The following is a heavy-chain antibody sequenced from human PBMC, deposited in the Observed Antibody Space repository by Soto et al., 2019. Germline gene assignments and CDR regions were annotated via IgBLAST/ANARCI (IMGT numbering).Heavy chain of an antibody. J-gene: IGHJ2*01. CDR1: GGTFSSYA. CDR2: IIPIFGTA. Sequence: QVQLVQSGAEVKKPGSSVKVSCKASGGTFSSYAISWVRQAPGQGLEWMGGIIPIFGTANYAQKFQGRVTSTADKSTSTAYMELSSLRSEDTAVYYCARGGYSYGVYWYFDLWGRGTLVTVSS. CDR3: ARGGYSYGVYWYFDL. D-gene: IGHD5-18*01. V-gene: IGHV1-69*06.